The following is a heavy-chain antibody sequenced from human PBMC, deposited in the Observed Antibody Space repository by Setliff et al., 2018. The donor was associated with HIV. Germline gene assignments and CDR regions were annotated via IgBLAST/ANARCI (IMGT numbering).Heavy chain of an antibody. CDR2: INPSNGAT. D-gene: IGHD5-18*01. CDR1: GYAFTSTY. Sequence: EASVKVSCKASGYAFTSTYIHWVRQSPGQGLEWMAIINPSNGATTYAQKFKGRVTITADKSTSTAYMELSSLRSEDTAMYYCARAEYSSHNFFDSWGQGTLVTVSS. V-gene: IGHV1-46*01. J-gene: IGHJ4*02. CDR3: ARAEYSSHNFFDS.